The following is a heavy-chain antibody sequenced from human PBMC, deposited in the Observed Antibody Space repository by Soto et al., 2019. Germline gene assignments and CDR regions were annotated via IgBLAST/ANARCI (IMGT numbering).Heavy chain of an antibody. CDR3: AKDILLYSSRTYGMDV. CDR2: ISYDGSNK. D-gene: IGHD6-13*01. J-gene: IGHJ6*02. Sequence: PGGSLRLSCAASGFTFSSYAMHWVRQAPGKGLEWVAVISYDGSNKYYADSVKGRFTISRDNAKNSLYLQMNSLRAEDTALYYCAKDILLYSSRTYGMDVWGQGTTVTVSS. CDR1: GFTFSSYA. V-gene: IGHV3-30-3*01.